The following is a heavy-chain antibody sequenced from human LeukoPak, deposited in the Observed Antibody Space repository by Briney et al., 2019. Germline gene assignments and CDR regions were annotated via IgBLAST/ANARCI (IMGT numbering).Heavy chain of an antibody. CDR2: ISSSSDYI. J-gene: IGHJ4*02. CDR3: ARGNIKFDY. Sequence: LEWVSSISSSSDYIYYVDSVKGRFTISRDNAKNSLYLQMNSLRAEDTAVYYCARGNIKFDYWGQGTLATVSS. V-gene: IGHV3-21*01.